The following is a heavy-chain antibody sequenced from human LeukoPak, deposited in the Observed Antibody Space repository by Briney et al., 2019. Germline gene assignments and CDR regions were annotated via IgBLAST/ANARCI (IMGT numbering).Heavy chain of an antibody. J-gene: IGHJ4*02. V-gene: IGHV3-15*01. CDR1: GFTFSNAW. CDR3: ARTSDYRFEY. D-gene: IGHD3/OR15-3a*01. CDR2: IKSKTDGGTT. Sequence: NPGGSLRLSCAASGFTFSNAWVSWVRQAPGKGLEWVGRIKSKTDGGTTDHAAPVKSRFTISRDDSKNTLYLQMNTLRAEDTAVYYCARTSDYRFEYWGQGTLVTVSS.